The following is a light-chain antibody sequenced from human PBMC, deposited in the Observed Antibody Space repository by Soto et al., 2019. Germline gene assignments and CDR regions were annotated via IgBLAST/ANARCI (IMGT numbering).Light chain of an antibody. V-gene: IGKV1-39*01. CDR2: AAS. CDR1: QGISIY. J-gene: IGKJ2*01. Sequence: IQMTQSPSSLSASVGDRVTMTCRASQGISIYLNWYQQKLGKAPKLLIYAASSLQSGVPSRFSGTGSGTDFTLTISSLQREDFATYYCQQSFSSPPTFGQGTKLDLK. CDR3: QQSFSSPPT.